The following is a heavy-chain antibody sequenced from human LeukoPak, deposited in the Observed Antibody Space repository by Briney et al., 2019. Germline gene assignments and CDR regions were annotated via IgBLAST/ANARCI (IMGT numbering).Heavy chain of an antibody. J-gene: IGHJ6*03. CDR3: ARGLVPAANDYYYMDV. V-gene: IGHV3-7*01. CDR1: GFTFSNYW. Sequence: GGSLRLSCAASGFTFSNYWMSWVRQPPGKGLERVANIKQDGSEKYYVDSVKGRFTISRDNAKNSLYLQMNSLRAEDTAVYYCARGLVPAANDYYYMDVWGKGTTVTVSS. D-gene: IGHD2-2*01. CDR2: IKQDGSEK.